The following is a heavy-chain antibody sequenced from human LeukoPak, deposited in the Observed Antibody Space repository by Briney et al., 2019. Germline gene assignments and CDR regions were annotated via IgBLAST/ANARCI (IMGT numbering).Heavy chain of an antibody. D-gene: IGHD6-13*01. CDR2: IKQDGSER. CDR1: GFTFSSYW. J-gene: IGHJ4*02. V-gene: IGHV3-7*01. Sequence: GGSLRLSCAASGFTFSSYWMTWVRQAPGKGLEWVAKIKQDGSERYSVDSVKGRFTISRDNAKNSLYLQMNSLRAEDTALYYCARDQGAPSSWAIDYWGQGTLVTVSS. CDR3: ARDQGAPSSWAIDY.